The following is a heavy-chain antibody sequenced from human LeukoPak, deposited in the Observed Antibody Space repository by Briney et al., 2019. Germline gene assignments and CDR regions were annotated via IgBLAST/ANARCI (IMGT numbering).Heavy chain of an antibody. CDR3: AREKIVGATNFDY. Sequence: GGSLRLSCAASGFTFSSYWMSWVRQAPGKGLEWVANIKQDGSEKYYVDSVKGRFTISRDNAKNSLYLQMNSLRAEETAVYYCAREKIVGATNFDYWGQGTLVTVSS. CDR1: GFTFSSYW. D-gene: IGHD1-26*01. J-gene: IGHJ4*02. CDR2: IKQDGSEK. V-gene: IGHV3-7*01.